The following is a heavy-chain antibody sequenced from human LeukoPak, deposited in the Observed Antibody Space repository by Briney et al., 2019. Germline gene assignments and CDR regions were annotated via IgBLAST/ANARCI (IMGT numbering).Heavy chain of an antibody. D-gene: IGHD6-19*01. CDR3: ARHSSSGWYGDY. CDR1: GGSISSYS. Sequence: SETLSLTCTVAGGSISSYSWSWIRQPAGKGLEWIERIYTSGSTNYNPSLKGRVTISVDTSKNQFSLKLSSVTAADTAVYYCARHSSSGWYGDYWGQRTLVTVSS. V-gene: IGHV4-4*07. J-gene: IGHJ4*02. CDR2: IYTSGST.